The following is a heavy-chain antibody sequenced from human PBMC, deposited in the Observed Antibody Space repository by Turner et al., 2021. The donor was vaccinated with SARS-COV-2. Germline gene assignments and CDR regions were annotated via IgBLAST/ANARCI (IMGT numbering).Heavy chain of an antibody. J-gene: IGHJ4*02. CDR3: ASTSSSSWYFDY. V-gene: IGHV3-7*01. CDR2: IKQDGSEK. Sequence: EVQLVESGGGLVQSGGSLRLSCAASGFTFSIYWMSWVRQAPGKGLEWVANIKQDGSEKYYVDSVKGRFTISRDNAKNSLYLQMNSLRAEDTAVYYCASTSSSSWYFDYWGQGTLVTVSS. D-gene: IGHD6-13*01. CDR1: GFTFSIYW.